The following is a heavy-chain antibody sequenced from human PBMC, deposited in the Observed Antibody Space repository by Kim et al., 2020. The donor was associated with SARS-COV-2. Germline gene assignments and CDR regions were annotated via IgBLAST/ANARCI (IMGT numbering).Heavy chain of an antibody. D-gene: IGHD1-1*01. CDR2: INPSAGNT. V-gene: IGHV1-46*01. CDR3: AAYRAAWTPPWV. CDR1: GDTLSEYY. J-gene: IGHJ4*02. Sequence: ASVKVSCKASGDTLSEYYIHWVRQAPSQGLDYMGIINPSAGNTNYAPKFQGRVTMTTDTSTNTFYMELSSLRSEDAAVYYCAAYRAAWTPPWVWGQGTLVTVSS.